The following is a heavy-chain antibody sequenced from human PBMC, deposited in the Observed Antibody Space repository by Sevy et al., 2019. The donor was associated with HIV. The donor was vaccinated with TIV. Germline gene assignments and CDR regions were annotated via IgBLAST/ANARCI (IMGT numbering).Heavy chain of an antibody. V-gene: IGHV1-69*13. CDR1: GGTFSSYA. D-gene: IGHD2-2*01. CDR2: IIPIFGTA. CDR3: ARFIVVVTVAPARSDSSPYYYGMDV. Sequence: ASVKVSCKASGGTFSSYAISWVRQAPGQGLEWMGGIIPIFGTANYAQKFQGRVTITADESTSTAYMELSSLRSEDTAVYYCARFIVVVTVAPARSDSSPYYYGMDVWGQGTTVTVSS. J-gene: IGHJ6*02.